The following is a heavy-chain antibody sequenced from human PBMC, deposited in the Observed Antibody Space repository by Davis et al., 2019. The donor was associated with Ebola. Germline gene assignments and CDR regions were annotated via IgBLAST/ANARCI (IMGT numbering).Heavy chain of an antibody. Sequence: ASVKVSCKASGYTFTGYYMHWVRQAPGQGLEWMGWINPNSGGTNYAQKFQGWVTMTRDTSISTAYMELSRLRSDDTAVYYCARESSIAAPTYYFDYWGQGTLVTVSS. D-gene: IGHD6-6*01. CDR1: GYTFTGYY. V-gene: IGHV1-2*04. CDR3: ARESSIAAPTYYFDY. CDR2: INPNSGGT. J-gene: IGHJ4*02.